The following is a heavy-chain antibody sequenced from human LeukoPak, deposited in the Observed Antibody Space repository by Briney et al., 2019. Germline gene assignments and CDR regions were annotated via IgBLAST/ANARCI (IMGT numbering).Heavy chain of an antibody. CDR3: ARAPRFTMVRGVIYWFDP. V-gene: IGHV1-8*03. CDR2: MNPNSGNT. Sequence: ASVKVSCKASGYTFTSYDINWVRQATGQGLEWMGWMNPNSGNTGYAQKFQGRVTITRNTSISTAYMELSSLRSEDTAVYYCARAPRFTMVRGVIYWFDPWGQGTLVTVSS. D-gene: IGHD3-10*01. J-gene: IGHJ5*02. CDR1: GYTFTSYD.